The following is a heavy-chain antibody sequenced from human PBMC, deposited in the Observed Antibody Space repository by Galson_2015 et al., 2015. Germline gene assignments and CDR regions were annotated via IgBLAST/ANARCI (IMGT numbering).Heavy chain of an antibody. CDR3: SRDRTLDRFCSGGSCYHGY. CDR2: IGAYNGNT. CDR1: GYTFTSYG. D-gene: IGHD2-15*01. J-gene: IGHJ4*02. Sequence: SVKVSCKASGYTFTSYGISWVRQAPGQGLEWMGWIGAYNGNTDSAQKLQGRVSMTTDTSTSTAYMELRSLRSDGTAVYYCSRDRTLDRFCSGGSCYHGYWGQGTLVTVSS. V-gene: IGHV1-18*01.